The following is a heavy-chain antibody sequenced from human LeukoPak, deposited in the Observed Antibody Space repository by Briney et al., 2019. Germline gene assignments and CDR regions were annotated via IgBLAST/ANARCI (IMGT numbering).Heavy chain of an antibody. V-gene: IGHV3-74*01. Sequence: PGGSLRPSCAASGFTFSGYWMHWVRQAPGKGLVWVSLTNSDATGTNYADSVKGRFTISRDNAENTLYLQMNSLRAEDTAVYYCARAGSDWKIDYWGQGTLVTVSS. J-gene: IGHJ4*02. D-gene: IGHD6-19*01. CDR1: GFTFSGYW. CDR2: TNSDATGT. CDR3: ARAGSDWKIDY.